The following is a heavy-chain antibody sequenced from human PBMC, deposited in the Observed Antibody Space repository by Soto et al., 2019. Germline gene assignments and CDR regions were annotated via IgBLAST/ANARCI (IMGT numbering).Heavy chain of an antibody. J-gene: IGHJ6*02. CDR3: AKSPMVRTFHYGMEV. Sequence: EVQLVESGGGLVQPGGSLRVSCAASGFSFSSYWMSWVRHGPGKGVEWVADINEEGTERYYADSVKGRFTISRDNGENSVYLQMNNLRVDDTAVYSCAKSPMVRTFHYGMEVWGQGTTVTVSS. CDR1: GFSFSSYW. V-gene: IGHV3-7*05. CDR2: INEEGTER. D-gene: IGHD2-8*01.